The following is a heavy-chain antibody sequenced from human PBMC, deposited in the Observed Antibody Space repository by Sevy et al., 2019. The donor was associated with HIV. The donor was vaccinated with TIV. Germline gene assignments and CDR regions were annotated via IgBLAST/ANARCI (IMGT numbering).Heavy chain of an antibody. J-gene: IGHJ5*02. Sequence: ASLKVSCKASGGTFSSYAISWVRQAPGQGLEWMGGIIPIFGTANYAQKFQGRVTITADESTSTAYMELSSLRSEDTAVYYCAQWLPSPRNWFDPWGQGTLVTVSS. CDR2: IIPIFGTA. CDR1: GGTFSSYA. V-gene: IGHV1-69*13. CDR3: AQWLPSPRNWFDP. D-gene: IGHD6-19*01.